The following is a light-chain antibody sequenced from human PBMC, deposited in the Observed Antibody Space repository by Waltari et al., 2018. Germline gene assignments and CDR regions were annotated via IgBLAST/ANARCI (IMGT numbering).Light chain of an antibody. J-gene: IGKJ2*03. CDR3: QQYNTYSS. CDR2: KAS. V-gene: IGKV1-5*03. Sequence: DIQMTQSPSTLSASVGDTITTPCRASQSISNYLAWYQQKPGKAPKLLIYKASSSGSGVPSRFSGSGSGTEFTLTISSLQPDDFATYYCQQYNTYSSFGQGTKLEI. CDR1: QSISNY.